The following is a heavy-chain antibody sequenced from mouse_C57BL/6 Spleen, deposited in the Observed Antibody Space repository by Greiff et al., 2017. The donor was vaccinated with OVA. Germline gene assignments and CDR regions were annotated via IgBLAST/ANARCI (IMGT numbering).Heavy chain of an antibody. V-gene: IGHV3-6*01. CDR3: ASYYGSGYAMDY. CDR2: ISYDGSN. J-gene: IGHJ4*01. CDR1: GYSITSGYY. D-gene: IGHD1-1*01. Sequence: VQLQQSGPGLVKPSQSLSLTCSVTGYSITSGYYWNWIRQFPGNKLEWMGYISYDGSNNYNPSLKNRISITRDTSKNQFFLKLNSVTTEDTATYYCASYYGSGYAMDYWGQGTSVTVSS.